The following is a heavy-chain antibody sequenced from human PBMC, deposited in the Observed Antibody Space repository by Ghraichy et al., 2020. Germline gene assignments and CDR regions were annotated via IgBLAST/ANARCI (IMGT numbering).Heavy chain of an antibody. J-gene: IGHJ4*02. CDR2: ISSSSSYI. Sequence: GGSLRLSCAASGFTFSSYSMNWVRQAPGKGLEWVSSISSSSSYIYYADSVKGRFTISRDNAKNSLYLQMNSLRAEDTAVYYCARRGNDYSNHIDYWGQGTLVTVSS. CDR1: GFTFSSYS. CDR3: ARRGNDYSNHIDY. D-gene: IGHD4-11*01. V-gene: IGHV3-21*01.